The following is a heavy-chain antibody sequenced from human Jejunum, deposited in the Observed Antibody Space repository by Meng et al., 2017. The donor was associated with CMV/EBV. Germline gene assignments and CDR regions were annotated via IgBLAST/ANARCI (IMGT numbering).Heavy chain of an antibody. Sequence: EVQLVESGGGLVQPXGSLRLSGEASGFTFSDYAMDWVRQAPGKGLEWVGRARTKSYSYTKDYAASVKGRFTISRDDSKNSVYLQMSSLKTADTAVYYCATDLSRIAVDAGYWGQGTLVTVSS. J-gene: IGHJ4*02. V-gene: IGHV3-72*01. CDR3: ATDLSRIAVDAGY. CDR2: ARTKSYSYTK. CDR1: GFTFSDYA. D-gene: IGHD6-19*01.